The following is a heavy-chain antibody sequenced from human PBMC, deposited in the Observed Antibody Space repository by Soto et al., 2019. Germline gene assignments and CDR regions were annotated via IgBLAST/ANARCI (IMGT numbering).Heavy chain of an antibody. CDR3: ASRDGYTDAFDI. CDR2: IYYSGST. D-gene: IGHD5-12*01. J-gene: IGHJ3*02. CDR1: GGSISSYY. Sequence: LSLTCTVSGGSISSYYWSWIRQPPGKGLEWIGYIYYSGSTNYNPSLKSRVTISVDTSKNQFSLKLSSVTAADTAVYYCASRDGYTDAFDIWGQGTMVTVSS. V-gene: IGHV4-59*01.